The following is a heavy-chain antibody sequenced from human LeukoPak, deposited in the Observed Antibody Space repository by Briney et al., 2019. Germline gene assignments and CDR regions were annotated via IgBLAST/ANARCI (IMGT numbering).Heavy chain of an antibody. CDR1: GFTFSSYA. J-gene: IGHJ6*02. Sequence: GGSLRLSCAASGFTFSSYAMSWVRQAPGKGLEWGSAISGSGGSTYYADSVKGRFTISRDNSKNTLYLQMNSLRAEDTAVYYCAKGIAVAGTHIPYYYYYYGMDVWGQGTTVTVSS. CDR2: ISGSGGST. CDR3: AKGIAVAGTHIPYYYYYYGMDV. D-gene: IGHD6-19*01. V-gene: IGHV3-23*01.